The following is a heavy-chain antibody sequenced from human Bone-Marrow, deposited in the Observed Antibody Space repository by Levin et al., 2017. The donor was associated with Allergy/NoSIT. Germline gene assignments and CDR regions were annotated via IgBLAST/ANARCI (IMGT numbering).Heavy chain of an antibody. J-gene: IGHJ3*02. Sequence: GESLKISCAASGFTFSHNWMSWVRQAPGKGLEWVANINQGGSEKYYVDSVKGRFTISRDNGKNSLYLQMNSLRADDTAVYYCAREGSYLDAFDIWGHGTMVTVSS. CDR2: INQGGSEK. D-gene: IGHD2-2*01. CDR1: GFTFSHNW. CDR3: AREGSYLDAFDI. V-gene: IGHV3-7*01.